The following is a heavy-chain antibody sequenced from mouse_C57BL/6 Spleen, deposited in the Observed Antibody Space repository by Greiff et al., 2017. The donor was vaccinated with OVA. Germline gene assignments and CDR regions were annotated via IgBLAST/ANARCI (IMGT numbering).Heavy chain of an antibody. CDR2: IDPSDSYT. Sequence: QVQLQQPGAELVRPGTSVKLSCKASGYTFTSYWMHWVKQRPGQGLEWIGVIDPSDSYTNSNQKFKGKATLTVDTSSSTAYMQLSSLTSEDSAVYYCARGGYYGRGLYWYFDVWGTGTTVTVSS. D-gene: IGHD1-1*01. V-gene: IGHV1-59*01. CDR1: GYTFTSYW. J-gene: IGHJ1*03. CDR3: ARGGYYGRGLYWYFDV.